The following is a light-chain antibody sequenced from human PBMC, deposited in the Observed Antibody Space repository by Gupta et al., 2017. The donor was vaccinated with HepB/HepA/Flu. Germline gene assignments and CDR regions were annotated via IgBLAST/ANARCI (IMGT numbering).Light chain of an antibody. Sequence: EIVLTQSPATLSLSPGERATLSCGASQSVSTYLAWYQQKPGQAPRLLIYDASTRATGIPARFSGSGSGTDFTLTISSLEPEDFAVYYCQQRTNWPRGHTFGQGTKLEIK. V-gene: IGKV3-11*01. CDR3: QQRTNWPRGHT. CDR1: QSVSTY. J-gene: IGKJ2*01. CDR2: DAS.